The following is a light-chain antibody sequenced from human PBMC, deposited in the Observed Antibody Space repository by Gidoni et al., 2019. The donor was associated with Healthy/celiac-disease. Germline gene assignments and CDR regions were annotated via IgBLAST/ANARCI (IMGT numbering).Light chain of an antibody. CDR2: DVS. J-gene: IGLJ7*01. CDR1: SSDVGGYNY. Sequence: VSGSPGQSITISCTGTSSDVGGYNYVSWYQQHPGKAPKLMIYDVSNRPSGVSNRFSGSKSGNTASLTISGLQAEDEADYYCSSYTSSSTLPVFGGGTQLTVL. CDR3: SSYTSSSTLPV. V-gene: IGLV2-14*03.